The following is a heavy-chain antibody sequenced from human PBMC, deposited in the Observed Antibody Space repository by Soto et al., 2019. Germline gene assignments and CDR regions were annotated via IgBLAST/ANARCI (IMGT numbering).Heavy chain of an antibody. J-gene: IGHJ6*02. D-gene: IGHD3-3*01. V-gene: IGHV1-2*04. Sequence: GASVKVSCRASGYTFTGYYMHWVRQAPGQGLEWMGWINPNSGGTNYAQKFQGWFTMTRDTSISTAYMELSRLRSDDPAVYYCARAPARSGYYEPYYYYGMDVWGQGTTVTVSS. CDR3: ARAPARSGYYEPYYYYGMDV. CDR1: GYTFTGYY. CDR2: INPNSGGT.